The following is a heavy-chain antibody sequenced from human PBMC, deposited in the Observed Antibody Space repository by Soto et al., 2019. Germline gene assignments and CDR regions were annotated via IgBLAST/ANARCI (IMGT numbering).Heavy chain of an antibody. D-gene: IGHD3-10*01. CDR1: GGSISSYY. Sequence: TLSLTCTVSGGSISSYYWSWIRQPPGKGLEWIGYIYYSGSTNYNPSLKSRVTISVDTSKNQFSLKLSSVTAADTAVYYCARAYGSGSSDYYYGMDVWGQGTTVIVSS. J-gene: IGHJ6*02. CDR2: IYYSGST. V-gene: IGHV4-59*01. CDR3: ARAYGSGSSDYYYGMDV.